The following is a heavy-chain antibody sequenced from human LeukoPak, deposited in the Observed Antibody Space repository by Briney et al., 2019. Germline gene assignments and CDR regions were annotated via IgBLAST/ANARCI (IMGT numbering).Heavy chain of an antibody. J-gene: IGHJ5*02. CDR1: GYTFTSYG. CDR3: AREKRDYYDSSGYQLLGFDP. CDR2: ISAYNGNT. V-gene: IGHV1-18*01. D-gene: IGHD3-22*01. Sequence: GASVKVSCKASGYTFTSYGISWVRQAPGQGLEWMGWISAYNGNTNYAQKLQGRVTMTTDTSTSTAYMELRSLRSDDTAVYYCAREKRDYYDSSGYQLLGFDPWGQGTLVTVSS.